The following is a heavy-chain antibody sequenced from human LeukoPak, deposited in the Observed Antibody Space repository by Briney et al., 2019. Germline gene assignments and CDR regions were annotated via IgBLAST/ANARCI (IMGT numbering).Heavy chain of an antibody. CDR2: IIPIFGTA. D-gene: IGHD6-6*01. V-gene: IGHV1-69*01. CDR3: ASLGARLSPYYFDY. CDR1: GGTFSSYA. Sequence: SVKVSCKASGGTFSSYAISWVRQAPGRGLEWMGGIIPIFGTANYAQKFQGRVTITADESTSTAYMELSSLRSEDTAVYYCASLGARLSPYYFDYWGQGTLVTVSS. J-gene: IGHJ4*02.